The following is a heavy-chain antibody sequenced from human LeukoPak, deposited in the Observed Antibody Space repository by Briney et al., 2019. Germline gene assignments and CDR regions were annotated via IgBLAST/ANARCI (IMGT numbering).Heavy chain of an antibody. CDR2: ISSDGTNK. CDR1: RFTFRNHA. Sequence: GGSLRLSCAASRFTFRNHAMHWVRQAPGKGLEWVAVISSDGTNKDYADSVKGRFSISRDNSKNTLYLQMNRIRADNTAVYYCTRVRGEQQLPPVYWGQGTLVTVSS. J-gene: IGHJ4*02. D-gene: IGHD6-13*01. CDR3: TRVRGEQQLPPVY. V-gene: IGHV3-30*04.